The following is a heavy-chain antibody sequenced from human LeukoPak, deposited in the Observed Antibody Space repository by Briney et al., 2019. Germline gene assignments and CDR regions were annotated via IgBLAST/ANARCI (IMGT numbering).Heavy chain of an antibody. Sequence: PSETLSLTCAVYGGSFSGYYWSWIRQPPGKGLEWIGEINHSGSTNYNPSLKSRVTISVDTSKNQFSLKLSSVTAADTAVYYCASTATPPDTVTATGYYFDYWGQGTLVTVSS. CDR1: GGSFSGYY. D-gene: IGHD2-21*02. CDR3: ASTATPPDTVTATGYYFDY. V-gene: IGHV4-34*01. J-gene: IGHJ4*02. CDR2: INHSGST.